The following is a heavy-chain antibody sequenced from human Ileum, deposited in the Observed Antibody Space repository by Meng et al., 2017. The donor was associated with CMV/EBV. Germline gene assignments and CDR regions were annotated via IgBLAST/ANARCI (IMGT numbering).Heavy chain of an antibody. J-gene: IGHJ6*02. Sequence: GGSLRLSCESSGGIFSTYGMNWVRQALGKGLEWVSYISSSGYSIYYADSVKGRFTVSRDNGKDSLYLLMNDLRAEDTAIYYCARESFGPIIPYHYGMDVWGLGTTVTVSS. D-gene: IGHD3-16*01. CDR3: ARESFGPIIPYHYGMDV. CDR1: GGIFSTYG. CDR2: ISSSGYSI. V-gene: IGHV3-48*04.